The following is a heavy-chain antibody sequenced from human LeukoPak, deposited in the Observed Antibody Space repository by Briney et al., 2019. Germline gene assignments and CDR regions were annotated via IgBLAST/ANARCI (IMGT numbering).Heavy chain of an antibody. CDR2: ISAYNGDT. D-gene: IGHD3-10*01. J-gene: IGHJ5*02. CDR1: GYTFTSYG. Sequence: ASVKVSCKASGYTFTSYGISWVRQAPGQGLEWMGWISAYNGDTNYAQKLQGRVTMTTDTSTTTAYMELRSLRSDDTAVYYCARGAYDSGTYNSFDPWGQGTLVTVSS. V-gene: IGHV1-18*04. CDR3: ARGAYDSGTYNSFDP.